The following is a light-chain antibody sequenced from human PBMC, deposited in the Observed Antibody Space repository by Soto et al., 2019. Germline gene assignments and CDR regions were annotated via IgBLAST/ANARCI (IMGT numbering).Light chain of an antibody. CDR1: QSVSSN. Sequence: EIVMTQSPATLSVSPGERATLSCRASQSVSSNLAWYQQKPGQAPRLLLYGASTRATGIPARFSGSGSGTEFTLTISSLQSEDFAFYYCQQYNNWPRTFGQATKVEIK. J-gene: IGKJ1*01. V-gene: IGKV3-15*01. CDR2: GAS. CDR3: QQYNNWPRT.